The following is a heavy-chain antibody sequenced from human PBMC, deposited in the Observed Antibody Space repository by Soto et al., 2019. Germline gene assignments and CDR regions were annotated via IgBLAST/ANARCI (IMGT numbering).Heavy chain of an antibody. CDR3: ARLAYYDYIWGSYRTYCFDY. CDR2: IYYSGST. D-gene: IGHD3-16*02. CDR1: GGSISSYY. V-gene: IGHV4-59*08. J-gene: IGHJ4*02. Sequence: SETLSLTCTVSGGSISSYYWRWIRQPPGRGLEWIGYIYYSGSTNYNPSLKSRVTISVDTSKNQFSLKLSSVTAADTAVYYCARLAYYDYIWGSYRTYCFDYWGQGTLVTVSS.